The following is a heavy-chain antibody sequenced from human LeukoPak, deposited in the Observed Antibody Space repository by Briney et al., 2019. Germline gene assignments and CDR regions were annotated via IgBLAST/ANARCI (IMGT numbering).Heavy chain of an antibody. D-gene: IGHD6-19*01. CDR3: ARDSSGWYNYYYGMDV. CDR2: ISSSSSCI. Sequence: PGGSLRLSCAASGFTFSSYSMNWVRQAPGKGLEWVSSISSSSSCIYYADSVKGRFTISRDNAKNSLYLQMNSLRAEDTAVYYCARDSSGWYNYYYGMDVWGQGTTVTVSS. J-gene: IGHJ6*02. CDR1: GFTFSSYS. V-gene: IGHV3-21*01.